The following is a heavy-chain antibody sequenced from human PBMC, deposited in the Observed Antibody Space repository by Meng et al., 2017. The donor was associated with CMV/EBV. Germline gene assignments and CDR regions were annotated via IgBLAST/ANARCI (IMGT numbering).Heavy chain of an antibody. CDR1: GYTFTSYG. J-gene: IGHJ4*02. V-gene: IGHV1-18*01. D-gene: IGHD3-22*01. Sequence: QVQLVQSGAEVKKPGASVTVSCTASGYTFTSYGISWVRQAPGQGLEWMGWISAYNGNTNYAQKLQGRVTMTTDTSTSTAYMELRSLRSDDTAVYYCARVGLSMIVVEPPFDYWGQGTLVTVSS. CDR3: ARVGLSMIVVEPPFDY. CDR2: ISAYNGNT.